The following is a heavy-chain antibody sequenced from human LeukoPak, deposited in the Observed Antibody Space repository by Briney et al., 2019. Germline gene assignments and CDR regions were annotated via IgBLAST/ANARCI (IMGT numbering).Heavy chain of an antibody. D-gene: IGHD3-10*01. Sequence: GGSLRDSCAASVFTLSSNYMSWVRQAPGRGLEWVSVIYSGGSTYYADSVKGRFTISSDNSKNTLYLQMNSLRAEDTAVYYCARVPQQTMAPDYWGQGTLVTVSS. V-gene: IGHV3-53*01. CDR2: IYSGGST. CDR3: ARVPQQTMAPDY. CDR1: VFTLSSNY. J-gene: IGHJ4*02.